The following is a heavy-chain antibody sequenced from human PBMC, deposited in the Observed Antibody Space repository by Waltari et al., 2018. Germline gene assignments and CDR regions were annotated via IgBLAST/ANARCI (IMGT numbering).Heavy chain of an antibody. J-gene: IGHJ1*01. CDR1: GFTFSSYA. Sequence: EVQLLESGGGLVQPGGSLRLSCAASGFTFSSYALGWVRQAPGKGLEWVSAISGSGGSTYYADSVKGRFTISRDNSKNTLYLQMNSLRAEDTAVYYCATPITIFGVVTPFQHWGQGTLVTVSS. D-gene: IGHD3-3*01. CDR2: ISGSGGST. CDR3: ATPITIFGVVTPFQH. V-gene: IGHV3-23*01.